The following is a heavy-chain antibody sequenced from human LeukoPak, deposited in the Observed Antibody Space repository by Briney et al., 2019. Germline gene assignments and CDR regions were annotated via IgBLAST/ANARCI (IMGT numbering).Heavy chain of an antibody. CDR2: IDWDDDK. CDR1: GFSLSTRGMS. CDR3: ARILSGNSVYFDF. V-gene: IGHV2-70*11. J-gene: IGHJ4*02. D-gene: IGHD6-13*01. Sequence: ESGPTLVNPTQTLTLTCTFSGFSLSTRGMSVSWIRQPPGKALEWLARIDWDDDKYYCTSLKTRLTVSKDTSKNQVVLRMTNMDPVDTATYYCARILSGNSVYFDFWGQGTLVTVSS.